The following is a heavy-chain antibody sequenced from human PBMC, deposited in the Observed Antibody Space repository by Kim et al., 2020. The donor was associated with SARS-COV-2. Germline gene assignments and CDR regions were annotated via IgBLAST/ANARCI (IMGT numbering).Heavy chain of an antibody. Sequence: DSVKGRFTISRDTAKNSLYLQMNSLRAEDTAVYYCARDWYGQLVVGAFDIWGQGTMVTVSS. J-gene: IGHJ3*02. CDR3: ARDWYGQLVVGAFDI. D-gene: IGHD6-6*01. V-gene: IGHV3-11*05.